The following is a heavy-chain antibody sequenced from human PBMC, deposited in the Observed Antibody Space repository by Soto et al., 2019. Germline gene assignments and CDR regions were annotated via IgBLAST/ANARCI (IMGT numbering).Heavy chain of an antibody. CDR2: VYYSGST. CDR3: AAGSLGAVWTPLDD. V-gene: IGHV4-59*12. CDR1: GGSFSDNY. Sequence: LSLTCDVSGGSFSDNYWTWIRQVPGKGLEWIGYVYYSGSTNYNPSLKSRVTISVDASKQQFSLKLTSVTAADTALYYCAAGSLGAVWTPLDDWGQGILVTVSS. J-gene: IGHJ4*02. D-gene: IGHD3-16*01.